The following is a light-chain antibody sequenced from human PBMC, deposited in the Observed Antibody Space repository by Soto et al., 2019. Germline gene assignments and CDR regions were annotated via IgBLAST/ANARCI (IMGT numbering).Light chain of an antibody. CDR1: QPVSSNF. Sequence: ERVLTQSPGTLSLSPGESAALSCRASQPVSSNFLAWYQQKPGQAPRLLIYGVSSRASGIPDRFFGSGSEIDFTITINSLETEAFAVYYCHLYGNSPTNFGKGTRLQIK. CDR2: GVS. CDR3: HLYGNSPTN. J-gene: IGKJ5*01. V-gene: IGKV3-20*01.